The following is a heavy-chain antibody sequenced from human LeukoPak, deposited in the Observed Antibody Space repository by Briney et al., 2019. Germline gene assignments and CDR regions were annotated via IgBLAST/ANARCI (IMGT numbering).Heavy chain of an antibody. CDR1: GFTFSSYS. D-gene: IGHD1-14*01. V-gene: IGHV3-21*04. CDR3: ARDLGKDHDFDY. Sequence: GGSLRLSCAASGFTFSSYSMNWVRQAPGKGLEWVSSISSSSSYIYYADSVKGRFTISRDNAKNSLYLQMSSLRAEDTAVYYCARDLGKDHDFDYWGQGTLVTVSS. J-gene: IGHJ4*02. CDR2: ISSSSSYI.